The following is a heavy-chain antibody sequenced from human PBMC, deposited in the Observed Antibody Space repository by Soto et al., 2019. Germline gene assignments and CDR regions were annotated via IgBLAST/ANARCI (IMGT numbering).Heavy chain of an antibody. J-gene: IGHJ2*01. CDR1: GGTFSNYP. Sequence: QVQLLQSGAEVKKPGSSVKVSCKASGGTFSNYPISWLRQPPGQALEWMGGIIPNFGTVNYAQKFQGRVTNTADESTSTAYMELSSLRSEYTAVYFCARGNHRWLQLWYFDLWGRGTLVTVSS. CDR2: IIPNFGTV. CDR3: ARGNHRWLQLWYFDL. D-gene: IGHD5-12*01. V-gene: IGHV1-69*12.